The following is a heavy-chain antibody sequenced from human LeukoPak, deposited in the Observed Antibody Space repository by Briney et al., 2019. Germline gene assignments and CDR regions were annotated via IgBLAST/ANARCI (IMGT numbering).Heavy chain of an antibody. CDR1: GFTLSSYA. V-gene: IGHV3-30-3*01. D-gene: IGHD1-26*01. CDR3: ARGATDYLLRVGATGGYFDY. Sequence: PGRSLRLSCAASGFTLSSYAMHWVRQAPGKGLEWVAVISYDGSNKYYADSVKGRFTISRDNSKNTLYLQMNSLRAEDTAVYYCARGATDYLLRVGATGGYFDYWGQGTLVTVSS. J-gene: IGHJ4*02. CDR2: ISYDGSNK.